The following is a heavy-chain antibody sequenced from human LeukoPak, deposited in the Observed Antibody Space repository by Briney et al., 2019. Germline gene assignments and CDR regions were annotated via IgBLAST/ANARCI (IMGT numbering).Heavy chain of an antibody. V-gene: IGHV1-2*02. Sequence: ASVKVSCKASGYTFTGCYMHWVRQAPGQGLEWMGWINPNSGGTNYAQKLQGRVTMTTDTSTSTAYMELRSLRSDDTAVYYCARDSAPGGFDPWGQGTLVTVSS. J-gene: IGHJ5*02. CDR1: GYTFTGCY. D-gene: IGHD3-10*01. CDR3: ARDSAPGGFDP. CDR2: INPNSGGT.